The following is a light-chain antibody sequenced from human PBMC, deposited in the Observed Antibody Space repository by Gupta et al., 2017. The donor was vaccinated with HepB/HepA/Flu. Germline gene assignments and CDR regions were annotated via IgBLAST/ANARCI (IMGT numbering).Light chain of an antibody. J-gene: IGLJ1*01. CDR1: RANIGAGYD. CDR3: QSYDSSLSGLYV. V-gene: IGLV1-40*01. Sequence: QSVLTQPPSVSGAPGQRVTISCTGSRANIGAGYDVHWSQQLPGTAPKLLIYGNSNRPSGVPDRFSGSKSGTSASLAITGLQAEDEADYYCQSYDSSLSGLYVFGTGTKVTVL. CDR2: GNS.